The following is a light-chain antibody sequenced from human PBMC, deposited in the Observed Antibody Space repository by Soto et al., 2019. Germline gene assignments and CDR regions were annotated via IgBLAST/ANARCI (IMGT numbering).Light chain of an antibody. CDR1: QSISSW. CDR2: KAS. J-gene: IGKJ5*01. CDR3: QQYDNLPLI. V-gene: IGKV1-5*03. Sequence: DIQMTQSPSTLSAFVGGRVTITCRASQSISSWLAWYQQKPGKPPKLLIYKASSLETGVLSRFSGSGSGTDFTLTISSLQPEDFATDYCQQYDNLPLIFGQGTRLEIK.